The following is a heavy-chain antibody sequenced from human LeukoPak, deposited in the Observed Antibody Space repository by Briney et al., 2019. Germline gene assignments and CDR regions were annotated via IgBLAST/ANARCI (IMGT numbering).Heavy chain of an antibody. Sequence: ASVKVSCKASGGTFSSYTISWVRQAPGQGLEWMGRIIPILGIANYAQKFQGRVTMTTDTSTSTAYMELRSLRSDDTAVYYCARVIDEVSQPDYWGQGTLVTVSS. CDR2: IIPILGIA. CDR3: ARVIDEVSQPDY. V-gene: IGHV1-69*02. D-gene: IGHD3-22*01. J-gene: IGHJ4*02. CDR1: GGTFSSYT.